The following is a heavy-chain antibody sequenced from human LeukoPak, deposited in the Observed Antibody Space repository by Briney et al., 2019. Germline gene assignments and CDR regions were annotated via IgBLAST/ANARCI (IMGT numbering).Heavy chain of an antibody. Sequence: SETLSLTCAVSGGSISSSNWWSWVRQPPGKGLEWIGEIYHSGSTNYNPSLKSRVTISVDKSKNQFSLKLSSVTAADAAVYYCARDTTMVRGAYGMDVWGQGTTVTVSS. D-gene: IGHD3-10*01. CDR1: GGSISSSNW. J-gene: IGHJ6*02. CDR3: ARDTTMVRGAYGMDV. V-gene: IGHV4-4*02. CDR2: IYHSGST.